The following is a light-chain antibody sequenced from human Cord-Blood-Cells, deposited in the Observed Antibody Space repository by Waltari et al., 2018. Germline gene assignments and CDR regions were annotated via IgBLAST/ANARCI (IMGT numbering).Light chain of an antibody. J-gene: IGLJ1*01. CDR1: SSDVGGYNY. CDR3: SSYTSSSTLV. Sequence: QSALTQPASVSGSPGQSITISCTGTSSDVGGYNYVSWYQQHPGKAPKLMIYEVSNRPSGVSNRCSVSKSGNTASLTISGLQAEDEADYYCSSYTSSSTLVFGTGTKVTVL. V-gene: IGLV2-14*01. CDR2: EVS.